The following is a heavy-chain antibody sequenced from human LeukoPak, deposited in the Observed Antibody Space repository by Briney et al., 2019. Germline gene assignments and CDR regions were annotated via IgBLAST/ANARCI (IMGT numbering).Heavy chain of an antibody. J-gene: IGHJ3*02. Sequence: GGSLRLSCAASRFTFSTYGVSWVRQAPGKGLEWVSAISGSGGSTYYADSVKGRFTISRDNSKNTLYLQMNSLRAEDTAVYYCAKDIVGGHLDAFDIWGQGTMVTVSS. CDR2: ISGSGGST. CDR1: RFTFSTYG. D-gene: IGHD1-26*01. V-gene: IGHV3-23*01. CDR3: AKDIVGGHLDAFDI.